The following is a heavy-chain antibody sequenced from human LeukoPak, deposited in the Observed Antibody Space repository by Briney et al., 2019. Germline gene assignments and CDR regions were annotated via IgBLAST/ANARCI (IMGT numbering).Heavy chain of an antibody. CDR2: INWNGGST. J-gene: IGHJ4*02. CDR3: ARSVAASRDY. V-gene: IGHV3-20*04. CDR1: GFTFDDYG. Sequence: GGSLTLSCAASGFTFDDYGMSWVRQAPWKGLEWVSGINWNGGSTGYADSVKGRFTISRDNAKNSLYLQMNSLRAEDTALYYCARSVAASRDYWGQGTLVTVSS. D-gene: IGHD2-15*01.